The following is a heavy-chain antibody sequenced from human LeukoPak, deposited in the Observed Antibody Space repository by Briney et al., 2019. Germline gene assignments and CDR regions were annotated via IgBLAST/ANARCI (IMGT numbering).Heavy chain of an antibody. Sequence: ALVKVSCKASGYTFTSYGISWVRQAPGQGLEWMGWISAYNGNTNYAQKLQGRVTMTTDTSTSTAYMELRSLRSDDTAVYYCARISVITGTTVSYYFDYWGQGTLVTVSS. V-gene: IGHV1-18*01. D-gene: IGHD1-7*01. CDR3: ARISVITGTTVSYYFDY. J-gene: IGHJ4*02. CDR1: GYTFTSYG. CDR2: ISAYNGNT.